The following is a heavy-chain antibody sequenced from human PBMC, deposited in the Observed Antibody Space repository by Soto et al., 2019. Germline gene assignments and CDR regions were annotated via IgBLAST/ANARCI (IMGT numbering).Heavy chain of an antibody. Sequence: QVQLVQSGAEVKKPGASVKVSCKASGYIFTNHYIHWVRQAPGQGLEWMGIINPSGGSTNYLQKCQGRITMGRVTSTSTVYMELSSLRSEDTAVYFWARADYSDSSGFYDDCWGQGTLVTVSS. D-gene: IGHD3-22*01. V-gene: IGHV1-46*01. J-gene: IGHJ4*02. CDR3: ARADYSDSSGFYDDC. CDR2: INPSGGST. CDR1: GYIFTNHY.